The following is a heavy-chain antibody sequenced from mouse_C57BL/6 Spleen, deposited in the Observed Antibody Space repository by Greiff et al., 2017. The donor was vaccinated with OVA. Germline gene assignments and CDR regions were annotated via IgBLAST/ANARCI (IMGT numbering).Heavy chain of an antibody. V-gene: IGHV1-22*01. Sequence: EVQLQESGPELVKPGASVKMSCKASGYTFTDYNMHWVKQSHGKSLEWIGYINPNNGGTSYNQKFKGKATLTVNKSSSTAYMELRSLTSEDSAVYYCADLPGGAMDYWGQGTSVTVSS. J-gene: IGHJ4*01. CDR3: ADLPGGAMDY. D-gene: IGHD2-1*01. CDR1: GYTFTDYN. CDR2: INPNNGGT.